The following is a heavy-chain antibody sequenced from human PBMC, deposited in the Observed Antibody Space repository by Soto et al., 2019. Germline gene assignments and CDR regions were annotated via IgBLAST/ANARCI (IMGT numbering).Heavy chain of an antibody. D-gene: IGHD5-12*01. Sequence: QVQLVESGGGVVQPGRSLRLSCAASGFTFSSYGMHWVRQAPGKGLEWVAVIWYDGSNKYYADSVKGRFTISRDNSKNTLYLQMISLRAEDTAVYYCARVGRAGATIGDFDYWGQGTLVTVSS. CDR3: ARVGRAGATIGDFDY. V-gene: IGHV3-33*01. J-gene: IGHJ4*02. CDR1: GFTFSSYG. CDR2: IWYDGSNK.